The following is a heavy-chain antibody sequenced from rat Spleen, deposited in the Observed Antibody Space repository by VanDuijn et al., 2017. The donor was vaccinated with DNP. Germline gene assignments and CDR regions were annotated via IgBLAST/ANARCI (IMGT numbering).Heavy chain of an antibody. J-gene: IGHJ1*01. CDR2: ITTDGGST. Sequence: EVQLVESGGGLVQPGRSLKLSCIGSGFTFSNYGMAWVRQAPTKGLEWVASITTDGGSTYYPDSVKGRFTVSRDNAENTLYLQMNSLRSEDTATYYCANFDFWGPGTMVTVSS. CDR1: GFTFSNYG. CDR3: ANFDF. V-gene: IGHV5S13*01.